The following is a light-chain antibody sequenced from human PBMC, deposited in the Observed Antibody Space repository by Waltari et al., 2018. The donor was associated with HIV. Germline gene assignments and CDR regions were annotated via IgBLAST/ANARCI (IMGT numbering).Light chain of an antibody. CDR2: QDT. V-gene: IGLV3-1*01. Sequence: SYDLTQPPSVSVSPGQTASITCSGDKLGNKYACWYQQKPGQSPVLVIYQDTKRPSGIPERFSGSHSGNTATLTVSGTQAMDEADYYCQAWDSSTVPFGGGTTLTVL. J-gene: IGLJ2*01. CDR1: KLGNKY. CDR3: QAWDSSTVP.